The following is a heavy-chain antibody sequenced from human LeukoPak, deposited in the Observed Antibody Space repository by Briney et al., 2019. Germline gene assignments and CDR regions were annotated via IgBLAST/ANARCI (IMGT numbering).Heavy chain of an antibody. V-gene: IGHV4-59*08. D-gene: IGHD6-19*01. CDR1: GGSISSYY. CDR3: ARPSGSGWYYFDY. J-gene: IGHJ4*02. CDR2: IYYTGST. Sequence: SETLSLTCTVSGGSISSYYWSWIRQPPGKGLEWIGYIYYTGSTNYNPSLKSRVTISVDTPKNQVSLKLSSVTAADTAVYYCARPSGSGWYYFDYWGQGTLVTVSS.